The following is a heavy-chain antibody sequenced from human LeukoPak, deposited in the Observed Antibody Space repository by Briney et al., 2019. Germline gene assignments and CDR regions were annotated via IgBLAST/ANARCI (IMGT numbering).Heavy chain of an antibody. CDR1: GFTFSSYA. CDR3: AKARGLIGGAFDI. D-gene: IGHD3-22*01. V-gene: IGHV3-30*04. Sequence: PGGSLRLSCAASGFTFSSYAMHWVRQAPGKGLEWVAVISYDGSNKYYADSVKGRFTTSRDKSKNSLYLQMNSLRSEDTALYYCAKARGLIGGAFDIWGQGTMVTVSS. CDR2: ISYDGSNK. J-gene: IGHJ3*02.